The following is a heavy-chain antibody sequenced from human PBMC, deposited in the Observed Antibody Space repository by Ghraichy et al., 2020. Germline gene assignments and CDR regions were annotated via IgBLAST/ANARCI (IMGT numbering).Heavy chain of an antibody. CDR2: IIPIFGTA. Sequence: SVKVSCKASGGTFSSYAISWVRQAPGQGLEWMGGIIPIFGTANYAQKFQGRVTITADESTSTAYMELSSLRSEDTAVYYCARGLPERLVVPAAIPRYYYGMDVWGQGTTVTVSS. V-gene: IGHV1-69*13. CDR1: GGTFSSYA. CDR3: ARGLPERLVVPAAIPRYYYGMDV. D-gene: IGHD2-2*01. J-gene: IGHJ6*02.